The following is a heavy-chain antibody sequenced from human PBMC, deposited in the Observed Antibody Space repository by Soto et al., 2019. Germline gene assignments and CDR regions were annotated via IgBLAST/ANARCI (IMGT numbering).Heavy chain of an antibody. CDR3: ARDEGITGTGMGWFDP. Sequence: QVQLVQSGAEVKKPGSSVKVSCKASGGTFSSYAISWVRQAPGQGLEWMGGIIPIFGTANYAQKSQGRVTITADESTSTAYMELSSLRSEDTAVYYCARDEGITGTGMGWFDPWGQGTLVTVSS. V-gene: IGHV1-69*01. CDR2: IIPIFGTA. CDR1: GGTFSSYA. D-gene: IGHD1-20*01. J-gene: IGHJ5*02.